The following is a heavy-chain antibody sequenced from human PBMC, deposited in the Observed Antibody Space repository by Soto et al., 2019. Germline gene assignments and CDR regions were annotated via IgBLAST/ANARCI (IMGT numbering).Heavy chain of an antibody. CDR1: GFTFADYA. CDR3: AKDSGSHFYYGMDV. CDR2: ISWNSGNI. J-gene: IGHJ6*02. Sequence: SLRLSCAASGFTFADYAMHWVRQAPGKGLEWVSRISWNSGNIGYADSVKGRFTISRDNAKNSLYLQMNSLRAEDTALYYCAKDSGSHFYYGMDVWGQGTTVTVSS. V-gene: IGHV3-9*01. D-gene: IGHD1-26*01.